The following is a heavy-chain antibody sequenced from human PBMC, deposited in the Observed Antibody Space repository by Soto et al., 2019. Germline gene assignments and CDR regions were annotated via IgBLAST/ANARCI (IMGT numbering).Heavy chain of an antibody. CDR1: GFAVSNNY. CDR2: IYGGGTT. V-gene: IGHV3-53*01. D-gene: IGHD5-12*01. J-gene: IGHJ4*02. Sequence: PGGSLRLSCTASGFAVSNNYMSWVRQAPGKGLEWVSVIYGGGTTDYADSVKGRFTVSRDNSKNTLYLQMNSLRAEDTAMYYCARARDGYNFLYEPTWGQGTLVTVSS. CDR3: ARARDGYNFLYEPT.